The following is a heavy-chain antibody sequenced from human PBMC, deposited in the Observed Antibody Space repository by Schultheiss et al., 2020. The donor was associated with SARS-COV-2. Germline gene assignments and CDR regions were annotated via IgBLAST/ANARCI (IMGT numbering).Heavy chain of an antibody. V-gene: IGHV4-34*01. CDR2: IYYSGST. CDR3: TTVAWGGY. J-gene: IGHJ4*02. Sequence: SETLSLTCAVYGGSFSGYYWSWIRQPPGKGLEWIGSIYYSGSTYYNPSLKSRVTISVDTSKNQFSLKLSSVTAADTAVYYCTTVAWGGYWGQGTLVTVS. CDR1: GGSFSGYY. D-gene: IGHD3-16*01.